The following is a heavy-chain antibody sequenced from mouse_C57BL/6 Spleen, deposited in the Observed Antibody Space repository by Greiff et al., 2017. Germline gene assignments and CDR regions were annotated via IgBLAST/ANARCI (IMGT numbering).Heavy chain of an antibody. D-gene: IGHD2-1*01. CDR3: SVTVTDYYSMDY. CDR2: LDPSDSYT. V-gene: IGHV1-50*01. J-gene: IGHJ4*01. CDR1: GYTFTSYW. Sequence: QVQLQQPGAELVKPGASVKLSCKASGYTFTSYWMQWVKQRPGQGLEWIGELDPSDSYTNYNQKFKGKATLTVDTSSSTAYMQLSSLTSVDSAVYYCSVTVTDYYSMDYWGQGTSVTVSS.